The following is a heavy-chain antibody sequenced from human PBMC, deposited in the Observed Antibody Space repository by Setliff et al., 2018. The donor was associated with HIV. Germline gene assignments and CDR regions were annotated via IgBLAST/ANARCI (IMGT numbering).Heavy chain of an antibody. CDR1: GGSFNDYY. V-gene: IGHV4-34*01. D-gene: IGHD5-12*01. CDR3: ARGYASGYDAYGY. Sequence: SETLSLTCAVYGGSFNDYYWSWIRRPPGKGLEWIGEIIHSGSINYNPSLKSRVTIPVDTYNNQFSLNMNSVNAADTAVYYCARGYASGYDAYGYWGQGTLVTVSS. CDR2: IIHSGSI. J-gene: IGHJ4*02.